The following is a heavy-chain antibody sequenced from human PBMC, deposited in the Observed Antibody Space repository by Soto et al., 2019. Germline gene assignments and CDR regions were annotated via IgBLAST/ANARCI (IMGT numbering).Heavy chain of an antibody. D-gene: IGHD2-15*01. CDR3: ARSQGGSSSLDIYYYYYYGMDV. J-gene: IGHJ6*02. Sequence: QVQLVQSGAEVKKPGSSVKVSCKAHGGTFSSYAISWVRQAPGQGLEWMGGIIPIFGTAKYAEKFQGRVTITADESTSTGYMELRRLRSEDTAVYYCARSQGGSSSLDIYYYYYYGMDVWGPGTKVTVSS. CDR2: IIPIFGTA. CDR1: GGTFSSYA. V-gene: IGHV1-69*01.